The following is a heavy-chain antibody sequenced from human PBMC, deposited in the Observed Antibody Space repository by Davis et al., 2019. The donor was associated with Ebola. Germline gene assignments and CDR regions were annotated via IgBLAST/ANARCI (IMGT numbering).Heavy chain of an antibody. CDR1: GGSFSGYY. CDR3: ASGARMLWGGMDV. CDR2: INHSGST. J-gene: IGHJ6*02. Sequence: PSETLSLTCAVYGGSFSGYYWSWIRQPPGKGLEWIGEINHSGSTNYNPSLKSRVTISVDTSKNQFSLKLSSVTAADTTVYYCASGARMLWGGMDVWGQGTTVTVSS. V-gene: IGHV4-34*01. D-gene: IGHD2-8*01.